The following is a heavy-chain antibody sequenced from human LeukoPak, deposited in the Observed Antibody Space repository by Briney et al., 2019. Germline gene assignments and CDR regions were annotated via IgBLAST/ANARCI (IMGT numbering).Heavy chain of an antibody. J-gene: IGHJ3*02. CDR2: IWYDGSNK. V-gene: IGHV3-33*01. CDR1: GFTFSSYG. Sequence: GGSLRLSCAASGFTFSSYGMHWVRQAPGKGLEWVAVIWYDGSNKYYADSVKGRFTISRDNSKNTLYLQMNSLRAEDTAVYYCARDSSSGWYGGAFDIWGQGTMVTVSS. CDR3: ARDSSSGWYGGAFDI. D-gene: IGHD6-19*01.